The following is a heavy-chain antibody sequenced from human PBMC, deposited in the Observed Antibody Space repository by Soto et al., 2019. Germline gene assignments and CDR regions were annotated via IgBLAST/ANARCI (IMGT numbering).Heavy chain of an antibody. J-gene: IGHJ4*02. Sequence: QVKLVQSGAEVKKPGASVRVSCKASGYTFTSYDIYWVRQATGQGLEWMGWMNPFSGNADYTQKFQDRVTMTRDTSINTAYMEMSGLRSEDTAVYYCTRGQGNHWGQGSLVTVSS. CDR2: MNPFSGNA. V-gene: IGHV1-8*01. CDR3: TRGQGNH. CDR1: GYTFTSYD.